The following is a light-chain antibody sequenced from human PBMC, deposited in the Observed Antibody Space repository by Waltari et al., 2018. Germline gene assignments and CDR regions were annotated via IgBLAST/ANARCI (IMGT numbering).Light chain of an antibody. Sequence: DIQMTKPQSSLSASVEDRVTITCRASQSISSYLNWYQQKPGKAPKLLIFAASSLQSGVPSRFSGSGSGTDFTLTVSSLQPEDFATYYCQQSYSTPYTFGQGSKLEIK. CDR3: QQSYSTPYT. J-gene: IGKJ2*01. CDR2: AAS. V-gene: IGKV1-39*01. CDR1: QSISSY.